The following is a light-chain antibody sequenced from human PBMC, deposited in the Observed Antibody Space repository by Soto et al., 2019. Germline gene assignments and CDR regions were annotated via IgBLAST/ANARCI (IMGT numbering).Light chain of an antibody. V-gene: IGKV3-15*01. Sequence: EIVMTQSPATLSVSPGERATLSCRASQSVSSDLAWYQQKPGQAPRLLIFGASTRASGIPARFSGSGSGTEFTLTISSLQSEDLAVYYCQQYTSWPLYTFGQGTTLEIK. CDR2: GAS. CDR3: QQYTSWPLYT. J-gene: IGKJ2*01. CDR1: QSVSSD.